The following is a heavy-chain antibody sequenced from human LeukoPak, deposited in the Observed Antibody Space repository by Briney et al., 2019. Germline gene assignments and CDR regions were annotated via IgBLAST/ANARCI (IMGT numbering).Heavy chain of an antibody. CDR2: IKQDGSDK. CDR1: GFTFNNYW. V-gene: IGHV3-7*03. D-gene: IGHD6-19*01. Sequence: GGSLRLSCAASGFTFNNYWMTWVRQAPGKRLEWVADIKQDGSDKYYAGSVEGRFTISRDNAKNSLYLQMNSLRVEDTAVYFCARYNSAWKTDDFWGQGTLVTVSS. CDR3: ARYNSAWKTDDF. J-gene: IGHJ4*02.